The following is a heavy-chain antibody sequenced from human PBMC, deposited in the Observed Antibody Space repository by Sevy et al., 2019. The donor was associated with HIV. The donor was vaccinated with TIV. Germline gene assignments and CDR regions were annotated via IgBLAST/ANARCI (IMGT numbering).Heavy chain of an antibody. CDR2: IYSDGTT. CDR1: GFSVSRIH. D-gene: IGHD6-19*01. CDR3: ARRLSSAWYFDF. V-gene: IGHV3-53*01. J-gene: IGHJ4*02. Sequence: GGSLRLSCAASGFSVSRIHINWVRQAPGKGQEWISVIYSDGTTQYADSVKGRFTISRDTSNNTVYLQVSSLRADDTAVYYCARRLSSAWYFDFWGQGTLVTVSS.